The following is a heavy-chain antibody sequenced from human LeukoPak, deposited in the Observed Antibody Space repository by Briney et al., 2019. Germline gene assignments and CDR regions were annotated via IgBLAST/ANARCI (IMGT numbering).Heavy chain of an antibody. V-gene: IGHV4-59*01. CDR3: ASSSERWLQFWRLGAFDI. CDR2: NYYSGST. CDR1: GGSISSYY. J-gene: IGHJ3*02. Sequence: SETLSLTCTVSGGSISSYYWSWIRQPPGKGLEWIGYNYYSGSTNYNPSLKSRVTISVDTSKNQFSLKLSSVTAADTAVYYCASSSERWLQFWRLGAFDIWGQGTMVTVSS. D-gene: IGHD5-24*01.